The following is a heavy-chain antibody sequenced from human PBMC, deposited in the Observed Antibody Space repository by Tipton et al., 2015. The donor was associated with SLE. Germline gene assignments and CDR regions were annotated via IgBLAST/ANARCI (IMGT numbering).Heavy chain of an antibody. Sequence: SLRLSCAASGFIVRTNYMSWVRQAPGKGLEWVSIIYTGGATDYTDSVKGRFTISRDNSKNTLYLQMNSLRADDTAVYYCARAPLSGTFDAFDVWGQGTKVTVSS. CDR2: IYTGGAT. CDR3: ARAPLSGTFDAFDV. D-gene: IGHD1-26*01. CDR1: GFIVRTNY. V-gene: IGHV3-53*01. J-gene: IGHJ3*01.